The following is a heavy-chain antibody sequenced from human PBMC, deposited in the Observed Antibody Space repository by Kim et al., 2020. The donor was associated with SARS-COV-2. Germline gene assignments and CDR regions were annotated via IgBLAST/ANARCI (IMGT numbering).Heavy chain of an antibody. J-gene: IGHJ6*01. CDR3: AKDSESTVTFYFYYG. CDR1: GFTFNIYA. Sequence: GGSLRLSCVASGFTFNIYAMSWVRQSPTKGLEWVSAISGDGGSTYYAESVKGRFTISRDNSRNTVYLEMNSLRGEDTAIYSCAKDSESTVTFYFYYG. D-gene: IGHD4-17*01. CDR2: ISGDGGST. V-gene: IGHV3-23*01.